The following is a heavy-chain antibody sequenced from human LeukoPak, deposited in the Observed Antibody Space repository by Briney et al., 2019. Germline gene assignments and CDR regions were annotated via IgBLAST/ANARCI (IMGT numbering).Heavy chain of an antibody. V-gene: IGHV3-30*04. D-gene: IGHD6-19*01. J-gene: IGHJ3*02. CDR2: ISYDGSNK. CDR1: GLTFSSYA. CDR3: ARDRYTAVAGPDAFDI. Sequence: GRSLRLSCAASGLTFSSYAMHWVRQAPGKGLEWVAVISYDGSNKYYADSVKGRFTISRDNSKNTVYLQMNSLRAEDTAVYYCARDRYTAVAGPDAFDIWGQGTMVTVSS.